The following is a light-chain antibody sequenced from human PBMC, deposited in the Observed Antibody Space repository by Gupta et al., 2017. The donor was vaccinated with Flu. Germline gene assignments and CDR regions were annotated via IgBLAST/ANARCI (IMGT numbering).Light chain of an antibody. Sequence: QLVLTQSPSASASLGASVKLTCTLDSGHSLYAIAWHQQQPEKGPRYLMKLDSDGSHSKGDGIPDRFSGSSSGDARYLTISSLQSEDEADYYCQTWGTGIHVVFGGGTKLTVL. CDR2: LDSDGSH. J-gene: IGLJ2*01. CDR1: SGHSLYA. V-gene: IGLV4-69*01. CDR3: QTWGTGIHVV.